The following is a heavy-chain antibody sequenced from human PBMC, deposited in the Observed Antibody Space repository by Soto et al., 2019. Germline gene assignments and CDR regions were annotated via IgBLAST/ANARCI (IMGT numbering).Heavy chain of an antibody. Sequence: GGSLRLSCAASGFTFSSYGMHWVRQAPGKGLEWVAVIWYDGSNKYYADSVKGRFTISRDNSKNTLYLQMNSLRAEDTAVYYCATLAVAPENPDAFDIWGQGTMVTVSS. CDR1: GFTFSSYG. V-gene: IGHV3-33*01. CDR2: IWYDGSNK. J-gene: IGHJ3*02. CDR3: ATLAVAPENPDAFDI. D-gene: IGHD6-19*01.